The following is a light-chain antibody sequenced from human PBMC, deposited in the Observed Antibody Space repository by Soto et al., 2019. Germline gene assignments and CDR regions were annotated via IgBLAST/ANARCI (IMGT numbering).Light chain of an antibody. J-gene: IGKJ5*01. CDR2: GAS. Sequence: VVMTQSPATLSVSPGERATLSCRASQSISSNLAWYQQKPGQAPRLLIYGASTRATGIPARFSGSGSGTEFTLTISSLQSEDFAIYYCQQYGSPPITFGQGTRLEIK. V-gene: IGKV3-15*01. CDR1: QSISSN. CDR3: QQYGSPPIT.